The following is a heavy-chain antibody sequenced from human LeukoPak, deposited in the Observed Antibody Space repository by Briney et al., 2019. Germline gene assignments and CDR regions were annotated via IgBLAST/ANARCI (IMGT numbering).Heavy chain of an antibody. CDR2: ISYDGSNK. CDR1: GFTFSSCG. D-gene: IGHD2-2*01. V-gene: IGHV3-30*18. J-gene: IGHJ3*02. Sequence: GGSLRLSCAASGFTFSSCGMHWVRQAPGKGLEWVAVISYDGSNKYYADSVKGRFTISRDNSKNSLYLQMNSLRAEDTAVYYCAKERDGSTSFPDAFDIWGQGTMVTVSS. CDR3: AKERDGSTSFPDAFDI.